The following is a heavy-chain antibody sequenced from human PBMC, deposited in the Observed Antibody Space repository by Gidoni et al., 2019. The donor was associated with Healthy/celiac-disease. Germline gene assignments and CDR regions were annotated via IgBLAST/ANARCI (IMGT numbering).Heavy chain of an antibody. CDR3: AKGGVISAVPYYYMDV. V-gene: IGHV3-23*01. D-gene: IGHD2-21*01. J-gene: IGHJ6*03. CDR2: ISGSGGST. CDR1: GFTFSRYA. Sequence: EVQLLESGGGLVQPGGSLRLSCAASGFTFSRYAMSWVRQAPGKGLEWVSAISGSGGSTYYADSVKGRFTISRDNSKNTLYLQMNSLRAEDTAVYYCAKGGVISAVPYYYMDVWGKGTTVTVSS.